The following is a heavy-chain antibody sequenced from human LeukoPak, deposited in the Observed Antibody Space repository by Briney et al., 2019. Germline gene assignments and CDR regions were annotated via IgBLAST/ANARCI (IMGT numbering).Heavy chain of an antibody. CDR2: IYYSGTA. J-gene: IGHJ4*02. Sequence: SETLSLTCTVSGGSISHYYWSWIRQPPGKGPEWIGYIYYSGTANYNPSLKSRVTISLDTSKSQFSLTLSSVTAADTAVYYCARTTVTVSHFDYWGQGTLVTVSS. CDR1: GGSISHYY. V-gene: IGHV4-59*08. CDR3: ARTTVTVSHFDY. D-gene: IGHD4-17*01.